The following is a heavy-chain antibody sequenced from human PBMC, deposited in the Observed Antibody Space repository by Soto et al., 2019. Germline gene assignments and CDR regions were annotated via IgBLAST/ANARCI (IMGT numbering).Heavy chain of an antibody. V-gene: IGHV3-30-3*01. CDR1: GSTFPNYP. D-gene: IGHD4-4*01. CDR3: VRGGYSSSWERLDP. CDR2: ISHDGVTK. Sequence: PGGSLRLSCPASGSTFPNYPMHWVRQAPDKGLEWVAVISHDGVTKNSADSVKGRFTISRDNSRNTLYPQMNSLRIEDTAMYYCVRGGYSSSWERLDPWGQGTLVTVSS. J-gene: IGHJ5*02.